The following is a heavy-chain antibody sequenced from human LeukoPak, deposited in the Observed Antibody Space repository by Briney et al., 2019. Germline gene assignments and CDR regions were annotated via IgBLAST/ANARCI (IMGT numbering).Heavy chain of an antibody. CDR1: GGSISSYY. CDR2: IYYSGSS. V-gene: IGHV4-59*08. J-gene: IGHJ5*02. D-gene: IGHD3-10*01. CDR3: ARHPTGGLYDWFDP. Sequence: PPETLSLTCTVSGGSISSYYWSWIRQCPGKGLEWIGYIYYSGSSNYNPSLKSRVTVSVDTSKNQFSLKLSSVTAADTAVYYCARHPTGGLYDWFDPWGQGTLVTVSS.